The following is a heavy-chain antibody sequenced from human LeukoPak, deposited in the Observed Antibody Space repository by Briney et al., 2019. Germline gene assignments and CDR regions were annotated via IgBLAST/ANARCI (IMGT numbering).Heavy chain of an antibody. J-gene: IGHJ4*02. Sequence: SETLSLTCTVSGGSISSYYWSWLRQPPGKGLEWIGYIYYSGSTNYNPSLKSRVTISVDTSKNQFSMKLSSVTAADTAVYYCARDGSSEELTGFDYWGQGTLVTVSS. CDR1: GGSISSYY. D-gene: IGHD1-14*01. CDR3: ARDGSSEELTGFDY. V-gene: IGHV4-59*01. CDR2: IYYSGST.